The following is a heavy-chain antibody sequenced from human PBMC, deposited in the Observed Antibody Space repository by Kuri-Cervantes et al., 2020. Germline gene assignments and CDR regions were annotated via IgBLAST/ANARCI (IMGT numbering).Heavy chain of an antibody. J-gene: IGHJ3*02. V-gene: IGHV3-7*01. CDR3: ARDLPHYDILTGYYHVIEAFDI. Sequence: GESLKISCAASGFTFSSYWMSWVRQAAGKGLEWVANIKQDGSEKYYVGSGKGRFTIARDNAKNSLYLQKNSLRAEDTAVYYCARDLPHYDILTGYYHVIEAFDIWGQGTMVTVSS. D-gene: IGHD3-9*01. CDR2: IKQDGSEK. CDR1: GFTFSSYW.